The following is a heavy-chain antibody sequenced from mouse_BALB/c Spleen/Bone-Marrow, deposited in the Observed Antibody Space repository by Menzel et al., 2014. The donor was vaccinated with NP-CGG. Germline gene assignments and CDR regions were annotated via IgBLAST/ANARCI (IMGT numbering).Heavy chain of an antibody. Sequence: VQLQQSGAELVKPGASVKLSCTASGFNIKDTYMHWVKQRPEQGLEWIGRIDTANGNTKYDPKFQGSATITADTSSTTACLQLSSPTSEDTAVYYCARYGNGLMDYWGQGTSVTVSS. V-gene: IGHV14-3*02. CDR1: GFNIKDTY. J-gene: IGHJ4*01. CDR3: ARYGNGLMDY. D-gene: IGHD2-1*01. CDR2: IDTANGNT.